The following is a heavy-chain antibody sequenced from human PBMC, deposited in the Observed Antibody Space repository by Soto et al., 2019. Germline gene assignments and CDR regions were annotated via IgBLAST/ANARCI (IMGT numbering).Heavy chain of an antibody. CDR3: ALVGAGCIGDWFDP. J-gene: IGHJ5*02. CDR2: IYWDDDK. V-gene: IGHV2-5*02. D-gene: IGHD1-26*01. CDR1: GFSLSTSGVG. Sequence: QITLKESGPTLVKPTQTLTLTCTFSGFSLSTSGVGVGWIRQPPGKALEWLALIYWDDDKRYSPSLKIRLTITKDTSKNQVVLTMTNMDPVDTATDYCALVGAGCIGDWFDPWGQGTLVTVSS.